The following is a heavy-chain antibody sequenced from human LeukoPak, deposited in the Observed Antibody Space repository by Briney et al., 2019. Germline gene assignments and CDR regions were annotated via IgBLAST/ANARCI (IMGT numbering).Heavy chain of an antibody. V-gene: IGHV7-4-1*02. Sequence: ASVKVSCKASGYSFSHYAINWVRQAPGQGLEWRGWINTNTGNPTYAQGFTGRFVFSLDTSVTTAYLQINSLQAEDTAVYYCARNNADGEGRFGYWGQGTLVTVSS. CDR1: GYSFSHYA. D-gene: IGHD3-10*01. CDR2: INTNTGNP. CDR3: ARNNADGEGRFGY. J-gene: IGHJ4*02.